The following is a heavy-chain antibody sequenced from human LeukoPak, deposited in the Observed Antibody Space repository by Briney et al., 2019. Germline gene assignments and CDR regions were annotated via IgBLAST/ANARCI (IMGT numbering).Heavy chain of an antibody. V-gene: IGHV1-69*06. Sequence: SVKVSCKASGGTFSSYAISWVRQAPGQGLEWMGGIIPIFGTANYAQKFQGRVTITADKSTSTAYMELSSLRAEDTAVYYCARVWPPPGPGGYDSGGYYYYGMYVWGQGTTVTVSS. J-gene: IGHJ6*02. CDR3: ARVWPPPGPGGYDSGGYYYYGMYV. CDR1: GGTFSSYA. D-gene: IGHD5-12*01. CDR2: IIPIFGTA.